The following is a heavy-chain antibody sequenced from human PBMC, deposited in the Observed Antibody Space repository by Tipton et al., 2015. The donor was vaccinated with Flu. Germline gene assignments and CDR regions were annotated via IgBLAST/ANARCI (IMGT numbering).Heavy chain of an antibody. CDR3: ARAAGLVVGFAFDI. V-gene: IGHV1-3*02. D-gene: IGHD2-21*01. Sequence: QSGAEVKKPGASVKVSCKASGYTFTSYAMHWVRQAPGQRLEWMGWSNAGNGNTKYSQEFQGRVTMTTDTSTSTAYMELRSLRSDDTAVYYCARAAGLVVGFAFDIWGQGTMVTVSS. J-gene: IGHJ3*02. CDR2: SNAGNGNT. CDR1: GYTFTSYA.